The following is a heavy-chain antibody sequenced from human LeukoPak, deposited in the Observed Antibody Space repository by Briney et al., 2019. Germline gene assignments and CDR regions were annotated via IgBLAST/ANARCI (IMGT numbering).Heavy chain of an antibody. CDR1: GFTFSSYA. V-gene: IGHV3-23*01. Sequence: GGSLRLSCAASGFTFSSYAMSWVRQAPGKGLEWVSAISGSGGSTYYADSVKGRFTISRDNSKNTLYLQMNSLRAEDTAVYYRAKTYYDFWSGYLPSWGQGTLVTVSS. J-gene: IGHJ5*02. CDR3: AKTYYDFWSGYLPS. D-gene: IGHD3-3*01. CDR2: ISGSGGST.